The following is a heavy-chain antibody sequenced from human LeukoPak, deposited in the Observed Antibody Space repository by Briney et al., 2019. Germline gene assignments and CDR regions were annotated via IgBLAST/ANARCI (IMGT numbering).Heavy chain of an antibody. CDR2: IYTSGYSGST. CDR1: GGSVSSGSYY. J-gene: IGHJ6*03. CDR3: AREGGNTVYDYYYMDV. V-gene: IGHV4-61*02. D-gene: IGHD2/OR15-2a*01. Sequence: SETLSLTCTVSGGSVSSGSYYWSWIRQPAGQGLEWVGRIYTSGYSGSTDYNPSLKSRVTISLDTSKNQFSLNLRSVTAADTAVYYCAREGGNTVYDYYYMDVWGKGTKVAISS.